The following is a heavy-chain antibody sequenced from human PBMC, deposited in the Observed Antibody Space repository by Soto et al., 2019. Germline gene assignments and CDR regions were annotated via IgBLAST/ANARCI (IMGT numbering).Heavy chain of an antibody. Sequence: GGSLRLSCSASGFTFSSYAMHWVRQAPGKGLEWVSTISGSGDSAYYADSVKGRFTISRDNSKNTLFLQMNSLRAEDTAVYYCATARRYCSGGSRDQRASFDFWGQGTLVTVSS. J-gene: IGHJ4*02. CDR3: ATARRYCSGGSRDQRASFDF. V-gene: IGHV3-23*01. D-gene: IGHD2-15*01. CDR1: GFTFSSYA. CDR2: ISGSGDSA.